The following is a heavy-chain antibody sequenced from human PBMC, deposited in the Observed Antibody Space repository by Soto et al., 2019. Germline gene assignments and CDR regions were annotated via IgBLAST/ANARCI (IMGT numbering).Heavy chain of an antibody. V-gene: IGHV3-21*01. CDR1: GFTFSSYS. J-gene: IGHJ3*02. D-gene: IGHD2-8*01. CDR2: ISSSSSYI. CDR3: ARTHDVIVLHAFDI. Sequence: VGSLRLSCAASGFTFSSYSMNWVRQAPGKGLEWVSSISSSSSYIYYADSVKGRFTISRDNAKNSLYLQMNSLRAEDTAVYYCARTHDVIVLHAFDIWGQGTMVTVSS.